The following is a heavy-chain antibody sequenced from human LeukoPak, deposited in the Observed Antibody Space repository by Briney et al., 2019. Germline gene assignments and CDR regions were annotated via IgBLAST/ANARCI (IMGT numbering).Heavy chain of an antibody. CDR3: ARVGGSPPAGFDY. J-gene: IGHJ4*02. CDR2: ISSSGSTI. D-gene: IGHD3-16*01. Sequence: GGSLRLSCAASGFTFSSYETNWVRQAPGKGLEWVSYISSSGSTIYYADSVKGRFTISRDNAKNSLYLQMNSLRAEDTAVYYCARVGGSPPAGFDYWGQGTLVTVSS. V-gene: IGHV3-48*03. CDR1: GFTFSSYE.